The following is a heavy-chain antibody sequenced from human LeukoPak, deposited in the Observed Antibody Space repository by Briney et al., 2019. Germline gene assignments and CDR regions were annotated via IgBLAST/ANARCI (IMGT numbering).Heavy chain of an antibody. CDR2: IYTGDSDN. CDR1: GSIFTSYW. V-gene: IGHV5-51*01. Sequence: GASLKISCKGSGSIFTSYWIGWGRPLPGKGLEWMGIIYTGDSDNKYSTSFQGQVTISDEKSIRLAYLQSSRLKDPTTAIYYCARLSNDSSGYIFDYWGEGTLVTVSS. D-gene: IGHD3-22*01. CDR3: ARLSNDSSGYIFDY. J-gene: IGHJ4*02.